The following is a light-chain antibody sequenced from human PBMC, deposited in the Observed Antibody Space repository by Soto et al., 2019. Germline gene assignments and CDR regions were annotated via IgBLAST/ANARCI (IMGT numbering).Light chain of an antibody. Sequence: DIQMTPSPSSVSASVGDRVTITCRASQGISSWLAWYQQKPGQAPKLLIFAGSSLQSGVPSRFSGSGSGTDFTLTISSLPPEDVATYYCQQANSIPDTFGRGTKVESK. CDR1: QGISSW. CDR3: QQANSIPDT. V-gene: IGKV1-12*01. CDR2: AGS. J-gene: IGKJ4*01.